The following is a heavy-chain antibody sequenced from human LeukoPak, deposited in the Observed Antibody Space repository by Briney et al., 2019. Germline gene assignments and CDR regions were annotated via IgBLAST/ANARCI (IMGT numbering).Heavy chain of an antibody. V-gene: IGHV1-46*01. CDR2: INPSADTI. D-gene: IGHD2-15*01. CDR3: ARDAVSNYHYQGYFDL. CDR1: GYTFTNYH. J-gene: IGHJ2*01. Sequence: ASVKVSCKASGYTFTNYHMHWVRQAPGQGLEWMGVINPSADTISYAQKFQGRVSLTRDTSTSTVYMELSSLSSEDTAIYSCARDAVSNYHYQGYFDLWGRGTLVTVSS.